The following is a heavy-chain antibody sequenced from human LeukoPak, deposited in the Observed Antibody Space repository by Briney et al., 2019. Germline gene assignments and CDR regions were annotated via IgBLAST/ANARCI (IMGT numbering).Heavy chain of an antibody. CDR3: AREDSSMVLSLDY. J-gene: IGHJ4*02. CDR1: AFTFSRDD. V-gene: IGHV3-23*01. Sequence: GGSLRLSCAASAFTFSRDDMAWVRQPPGKRPEWISSISGNGAGTHYIDSVRGRFIISRDNSKNTVYLQMNSLRAEDTAIYYCAREDSSMVLSLDYWGQGTLLTVSS. CDR2: ISGNGAGT. D-gene: IGHD3-10*01.